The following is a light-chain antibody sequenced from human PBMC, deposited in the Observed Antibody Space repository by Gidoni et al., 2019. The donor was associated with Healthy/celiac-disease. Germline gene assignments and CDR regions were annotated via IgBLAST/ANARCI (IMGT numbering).Light chain of an antibody. CDR2: DAS. V-gene: IGKV1-5*01. CDR1: QSISSW. J-gene: IGKJ2*01. CDR3: QQYNSYSQT. Sequence: DIQMTQSPSTLSASVGDRVTSTCRASQSISSWLAWYQQKPGKAPKLLIYDASSVESGVPSRFSGSGSGTEFTLTISSLQPDDVATYYCQQYNSYSQTFGQGTKLEIK.